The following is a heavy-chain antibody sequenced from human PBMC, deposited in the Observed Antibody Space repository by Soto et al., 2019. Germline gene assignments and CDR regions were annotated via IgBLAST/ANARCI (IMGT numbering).Heavy chain of an antibody. V-gene: IGHV3-30*18. CDR2: ISFDGKNR. J-gene: IGHJ4*02. CDR3: AKRGGVVGGSEHPFFEY. Sequence: QVQLVESGGGVVQPGKSLRLSCAASGFIFSNYGMHWVRQAPGKGLEWVALISFDGKNRNYADSVKGRFTIYRGNPKNTLYLEMNSLRPEDTAFYYCAKRGGVVGGSEHPFFEYWGQGPLVTVSS. D-gene: IGHD2-15*01. CDR1: GFIFSNYG.